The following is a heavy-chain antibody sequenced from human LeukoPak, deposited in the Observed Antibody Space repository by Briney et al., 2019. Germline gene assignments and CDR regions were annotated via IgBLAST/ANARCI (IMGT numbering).Heavy chain of an antibody. V-gene: IGHV3-30*02. J-gene: IGHJ6*03. D-gene: IGHD3-10*01. Sequence: GGSLRLSCAASGFTFSSYSMNWVRQAPGKGLEWVAYIQNDGSNEQYADSVKGRFSISRDSSKNILYLQMNSLRAEDTAVYYCARVARGDYYYYYMDVWGKGTTVTVSS. CDR2: IQNDGSNE. CDR1: GFTFSSYS. CDR3: ARVARGDYYYYYMDV.